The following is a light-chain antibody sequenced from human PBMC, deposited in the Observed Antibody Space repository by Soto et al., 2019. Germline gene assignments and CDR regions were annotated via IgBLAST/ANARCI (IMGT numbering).Light chain of an antibody. CDR3: QSYDSSLSAVV. J-gene: IGLJ2*01. V-gene: IGLV1-40*01. Sequence: QSALTQPASVSGAPGQRVTISCTGSSSNIGAGYDVHWYQQLPGTAPKLLIYGNINRPSGVPDRFSGSKSGTSASLAITGLQAEDEADYYCQSYDSSLSAVVFGGGTKVTVL. CDR1: SSNIGAGYD. CDR2: GNI.